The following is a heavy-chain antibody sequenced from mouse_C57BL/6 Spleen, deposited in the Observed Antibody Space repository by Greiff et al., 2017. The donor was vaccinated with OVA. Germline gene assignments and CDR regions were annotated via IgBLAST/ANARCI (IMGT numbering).Heavy chain of an antibody. V-gene: IGHV1-55*01. J-gene: IGHJ2*01. Sequence: QVQLQQPGAELVKPGASVKMSCKASGYPFTSYWITWVKQRPGQGLEWIGDMYPGSGSTNYNEKFKSKATMTVDTSSSTAYRQRSSLTSEDSAVYYCARGYCDYWGQGTTLTVSS. CDR3: ARGYCDY. CDR2: MYPGSGST. CDR1: GYPFTSYW.